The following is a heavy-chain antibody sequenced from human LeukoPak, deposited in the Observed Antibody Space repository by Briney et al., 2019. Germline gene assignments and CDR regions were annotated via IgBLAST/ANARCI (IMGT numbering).Heavy chain of an antibody. D-gene: IGHD2-21*01. V-gene: IGHV4-59*01. J-gene: IGHJ4*02. CDR1: GDSMSDYY. Sequence: PSETLLHSCSVSGDSMSDYYCSSIRQPPGKGLEWIAFISYSGTTNYNHSLKSRATISVDTTKDQFSLKLSSVTAADTAEYCCAKGEAASRPFVYWGQGTLVTVSS. CDR2: ISYSGTT. CDR3: AKGEAASRPFVY.